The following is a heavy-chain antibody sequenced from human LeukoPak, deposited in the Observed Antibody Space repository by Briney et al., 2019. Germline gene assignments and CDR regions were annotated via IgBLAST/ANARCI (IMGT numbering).Heavy chain of an antibody. J-gene: IGHJ4*02. CDR1: GFTFSSYA. V-gene: IGHV3-23*01. D-gene: IGHD3-10*01. CDR3: AKGYKWFGELAGDY. CDR2: ISGSVGST. Sequence: GGSLRLSCAASGFTFSSYAMSWVRQAPGNGLEWVSAISGSVGSTYYADSVKGRFTISRDNSKNTLYLQMNSLRAEDTAVYSCAKGYKWFGELAGDYWGQGTLVTVSS.